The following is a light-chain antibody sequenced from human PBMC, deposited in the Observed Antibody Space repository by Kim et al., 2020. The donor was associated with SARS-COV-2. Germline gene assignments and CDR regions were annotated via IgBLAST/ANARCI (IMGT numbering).Light chain of an antibody. Sequence: DIQMTQSPATLSASVGDRVIITCRSSQSISSYLNWYQQKPGKAPKLLINAAYTLQSGVPSRFSGVGSGTYFTLTISSLQPEDFATYYCQQSYSFPQTFGQGTKLEI. CDR1: QSISSY. CDR2: AAY. J-gene: IGKJ2*01. V-gene: IGKV1-39*01. CDR3: QQSYSFPQT.